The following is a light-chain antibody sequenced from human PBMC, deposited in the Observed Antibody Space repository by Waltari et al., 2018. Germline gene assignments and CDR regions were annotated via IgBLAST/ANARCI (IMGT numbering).Light chain of an antibody. CDR3: CSYAGSSTLL. Sequence: QSALTQPASVSGSPGQSIAISCIGTSSDIGNYNLVSWYQHHPGRAPKLIIYEDSKRPSGVSKRFSGSKSGNTASLTISGLQAEDEADYYCCSYAGSSTLLFGGGTKMTVL. J-gene: IGLJ2*01. CDR2: EDS. V-gene: IGLV2-23*01. CDR1: SSDIGNYNL.